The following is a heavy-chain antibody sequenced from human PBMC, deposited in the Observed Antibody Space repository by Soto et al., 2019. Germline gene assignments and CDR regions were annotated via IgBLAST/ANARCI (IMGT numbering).Heavy chain of an antibody. V-gene: IGHV2-5*02. CDR2: IYLDNDK. D-gene: IGHD3-16*01. CDR3: AHLTITYGGVVGLDAFDT. J-gene: IGHJ3*02. CDR1: GFSLIPVGVG. Sequence: GSGPTLVNPTATLTLTCTFSGFSLIPVGVGVCWIRQPPGKALEWVAVIYLDNDKRYNPSLNSRLSITKNTSRHQVVLTMTNMDPVDTGTYFCAHLTITYGGVVGLDAFDTWGQGTLVTVSS.